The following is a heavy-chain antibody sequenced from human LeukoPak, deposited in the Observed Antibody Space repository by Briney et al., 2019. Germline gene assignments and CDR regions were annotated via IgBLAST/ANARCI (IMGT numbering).Heavy chain of an antibody. CDR1: EFSVGSNY. CDR2: IYSGGST. Sequence: GGSLRLSCAASEFSVGSNYMTWVRQAPGKGLEWVSLIYSGGSTYYADSVKGRFTISRDNSKNTLYLQMNSLRAEDTAVYYCARDEDYFDYWGQGTLVTVSS. V-gene: IGHV3-66*01. CDR3: ARDEDYFDY. J-gene: IGHJ4*02.